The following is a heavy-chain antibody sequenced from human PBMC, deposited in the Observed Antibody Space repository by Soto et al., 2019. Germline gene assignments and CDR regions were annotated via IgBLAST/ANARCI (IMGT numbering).Heavy chain of an antibody. J-gene: IGHJ4*02. V-gene: IGHV4-59*08. CDR1: GGSISSYY. D-gene: IGHD6-13*01. CDR3: ARGRMGVAAAGTVDY. CDR2: IYYSGGT. Sequence: SETLSLTCTVSGGSISSYYWSWIRQPPGKGLEWIGYIYYSGGTNYNPSLKSRVTISVDASKNQFSLKLSSVTAADTAVYYCARGRMGVAAAGTVDYWGQGTLVTVSS.